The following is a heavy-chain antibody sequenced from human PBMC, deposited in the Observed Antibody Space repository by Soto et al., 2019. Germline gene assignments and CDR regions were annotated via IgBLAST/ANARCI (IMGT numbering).Heavy chain of an antibody. CDR1: GGSFSGCY. V-gene: IGHV4-34*01. D-gene: IGHD6-19*01. Sequence: PSETLSLTCAVYGGSFSGCYWSWIRQPPGKGLEWIGEINHSGSTNYNPSLKSRVTISVDTSKNQFSLKLSSVTAADTAVYYCARGGWFPYYYYGMDVWGQGTTVTVSS. CDR3: ARGGWFPYYYYGMDV. J-gene: IGHJ6*02. CDR2: INHSGST.